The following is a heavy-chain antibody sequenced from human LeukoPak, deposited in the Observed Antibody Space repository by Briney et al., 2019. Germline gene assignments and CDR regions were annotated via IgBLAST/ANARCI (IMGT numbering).Heavy chain of an antibody. V-gene: IGHV3-23*01. D-gene: IGHD3-10*01. J-gene: IGHJ4*02. CDR1: GFTFSPYA. Sequence: GGSLRLSCAASGFTFSPYAMTWVRQAPGKGLEWVSALSGGGGSTFYADSVKGRFTISRDNSKHTLYLQMNSLRAEDTAVYYCAKVLYYYGSGSFLVDYWGQGTLVTVSS. CDR3: AKVLYYYGSGSFLVDY. CDR2: LSGGGGST.